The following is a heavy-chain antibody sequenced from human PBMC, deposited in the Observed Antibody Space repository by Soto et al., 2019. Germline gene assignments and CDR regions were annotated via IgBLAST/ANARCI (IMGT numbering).Heavy chain of an antibody. CDR2: IVVGSGNT. Sequence: SVKVSCKASGFTFTSSSVQWVRQARGQRLEWIGWIVVGSGNTNYAQKFQERVTITRDMSTSTAYMELSSLRSEDTAVYYCAAGRRIAARPGDYYYYGMDVWGQGTTVTVSS. CDR3: AAGRRIAARPGDYYYYGMDV. CDR1: GFTFTSSS. J-gene: IGHJ6*02. V-gene: IGHV1-58*01. D-gene: IGHD6-6*01.